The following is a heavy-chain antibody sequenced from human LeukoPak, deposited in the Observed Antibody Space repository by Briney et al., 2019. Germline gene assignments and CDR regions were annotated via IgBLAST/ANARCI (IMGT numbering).Heavy chain of an antibody. D-gene: IGHD3-3*01. Sequence: PGRSLRLSCAASGFTFSSYGMHWVRQAPGKGLEWVAVISYDGSNKYYADSVKGRFTISRDNSKNTLYLQMNSLRAEDTAVYYCAKHPRYYDFWSGFDYWGQGTLVTVSS. CDR2: ISYDGSNK. V-gene: IGHV3-30*18. CDR3: AKHPRYYDFWSGFDY. J-gene: IGHJ4*02. CDR1: GFTFSSYG.